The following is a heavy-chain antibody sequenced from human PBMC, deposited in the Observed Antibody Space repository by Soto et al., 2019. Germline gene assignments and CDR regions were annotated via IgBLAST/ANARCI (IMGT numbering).Heavy chain of an antibody. CDR3: AKELYCSGGSCYSDAFDI. CDR1: GFTFSSYA. Sequence: EVQLLESGGGLVQPGGSLRLSCAASGFTFSSYAMSWVRQAPGKGLEWVSAISGSGGSTYYADSVKGRFTISRDNSKNTLYLQMNSLRAEDTAVYYCAKELYCSGGSCYSDAFDIWGQGTMVTVSS. J-gene: IGHJ3*02. CDR2: ISGSGGST. D-gene: IGHD2-15*01. V-gene: IGHV3-23*01.